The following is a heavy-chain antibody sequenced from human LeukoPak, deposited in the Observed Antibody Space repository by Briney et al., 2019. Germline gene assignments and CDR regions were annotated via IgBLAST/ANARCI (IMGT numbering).Heavy chain of an antibody. CDR3: ARTPTRLWYYYYYMDV. D-gene: IGHD3-16*01. J-gene: IGHJ6*03. CDR2: ISAYNGNT. CDR1: GYTFTSYG. V-gene: IGHV1-18*01. Sequence: ASVKVSCKASGYTFTSYGIRWVRQAPGQGLEWMGWISAYNGNTNYAQKLQGRVTMTTDTSTSTAYMELRSLGSDDTAVYYCARTPTRLWYYYYYMDVWGKGTTVTVSS.